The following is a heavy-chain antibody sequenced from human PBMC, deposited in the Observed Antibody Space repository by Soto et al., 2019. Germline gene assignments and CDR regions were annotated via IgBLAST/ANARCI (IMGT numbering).Heavy chain of an antibody. J-gene: IGHJ4*02. CDR3: ARRRTYYDILTGYQGYYFDY. CDR1: GGSISSYY. D-gene: IGHD3-9*01. CDR2: IYYSGST. Sequence: PSETLSLTCTVSGGSISSYYWSWIRQPPGKGLEWIGYIYYSGSTNYNPSLKSRVTISVDTSKNQFSLKLSSVTAADTAVYYCARRRTYYDILTGYQGYYFDYWGQG. V-gene: IGHV4-59*01.